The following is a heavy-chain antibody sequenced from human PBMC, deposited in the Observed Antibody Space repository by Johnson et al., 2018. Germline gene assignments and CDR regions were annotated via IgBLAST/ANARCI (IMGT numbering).Heavy chain of an antibody. D-gene: IGHD3-22*01. Sequence: EVQLVETGGGLVQPGRSLRLSCAGSGFTFDDYAMHWVRQAPGKGLEWVSGISWNSGSIDYADSVKGRFTISRDNAKNSLYLQMNSLRAEDTALYYCAKDAGYGPYYYDGSGYGRAGYFHHWGQGTLVIVSS. J-gene: IGHJ1*01. V-gene: IGHV3-9*01. CDR1: GFTFDDYA. CDR3: AKDAGYGPYYYDGSGYGRAGYFHH. CDR2: ISWNSGSI.